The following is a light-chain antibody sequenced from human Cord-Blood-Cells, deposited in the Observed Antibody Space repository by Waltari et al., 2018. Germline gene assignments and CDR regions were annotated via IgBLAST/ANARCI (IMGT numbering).Light chain of an antibody. V-gene: IGLV2-14*01. CDR1: SSYVGGYNY. CDR3: SSYTSSSTLEVV. CDR2: DVL. J-gene: IGLJ2*01. Sequence: QSALTQPASVPGSPGQSITISCTGTSSYVGGYNYVSWYQQHPGKAPKPMIYDVLKRPSGVSNRFSGSKSGNTASLTISGLQAEDEADYYCSSYTSSSTLEVVFGGGTKLTVL.